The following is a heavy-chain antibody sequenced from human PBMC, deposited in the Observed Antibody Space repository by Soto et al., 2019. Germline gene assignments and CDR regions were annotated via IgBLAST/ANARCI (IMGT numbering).Heavy chain of an antibody. J-gene: IGHJ6*02. V-gene: IGHV1-69*05. Sequence: QVQLVQSGAEVKKPESSVKVSCKASGGTFSNYAFSWVRQAPGQGLEWMGGTFPFFAPSTYAQKFQGRVTISSHDSNRTVYMRLSSLTSEDTAVYYCARDVAVAGTDHYYYGMDVWGQGTTVTVSS. CDR3: ARDVAVAGTDHYYYGMDV. CDR1: GGTFSNYA. D-gene: IGHD6-19*01. CDR2: TFPFFAPS.